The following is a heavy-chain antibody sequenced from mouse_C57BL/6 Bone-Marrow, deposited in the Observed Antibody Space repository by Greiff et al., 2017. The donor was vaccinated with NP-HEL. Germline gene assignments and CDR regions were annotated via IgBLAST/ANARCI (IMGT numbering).Heavy chain of an antibody. J-gene: IGHJ3*01. CDR2: IDPADSYT. V-gene: IGHV1-69*01. D-gene: IGHD1-1*01. CDR1: GYTFTSYW. CDR3: ARERLYDYDSEGWLAY. Sequence: QVQLQQPGAELVMPGASVKLSCKASGYTFTSYWMHWVKQRPGQGLEWIGEIDPADSYTNYNQKFKGKSTLTVDKSSSTANMQLSSLTSEDSAVYDGARERLYDYDSEGWLAYGGQGTLVTVSA.